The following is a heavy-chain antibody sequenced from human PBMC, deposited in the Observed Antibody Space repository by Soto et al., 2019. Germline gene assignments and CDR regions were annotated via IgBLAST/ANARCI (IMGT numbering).Heavy chain of an antibody. Sequence: GGSLRLSCAASGFTFSSYSMNWVRQAPGKGLEWVSSISSSSSYIYYADSVKGRFTISRDNAKNSLYLQMNSLRAEDTAVYYCARDLNYGSGSYGYFDYWGQGTLVTVSS. D-gene: IGHD3-10*01. J-gene: IGHJ4*02. V-gene: IGHV3-21*01. CDR2: ISSSSSYI. CDR3: ARDLNYGSGSYGYFDY. CDR1: GFTFSSYS.